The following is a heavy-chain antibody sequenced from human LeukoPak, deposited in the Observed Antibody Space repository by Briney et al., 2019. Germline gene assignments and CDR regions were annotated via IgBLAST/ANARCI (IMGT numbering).Heavy chain of an antibody. J-gene: IGHJ5*02. CDR1: GGSISSSSYY. V-gene: IGHV4-39*01. CDR2: IYYSGRT. D-gene: IGHD3-10*01. CDR3: ARSPALYGSGSYLGLNWFDP. Sequence: SETLSLTCTVSGGSISSSSYYWGWIRQPPGKGLEWIGSIYYSGRTYYNPSLKSRVTISVDTSKNQFSLKLSSVTAADTAVYCCARSPALYGSGSYLGLNWFDPWGQGTLVTVSS.